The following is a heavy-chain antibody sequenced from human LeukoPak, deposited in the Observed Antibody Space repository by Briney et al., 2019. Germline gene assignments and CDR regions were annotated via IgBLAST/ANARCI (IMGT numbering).Heavy chain of an antibody. CDR1: GYTFTGYY. V-gene: IGHV1-2*02. CDR3: ARVRSLIVGGYYYYYGMDV. D-gene: IGHD1-26*01. Sequence: ASVKVSCKASGYTFTGYYMHWVRQAPGQGLEWMGWINPNSGGTNYAQKFQGRVTITADKSTSTAYMELSSLRSEDTAVYYCARVRSLIVGGYYYYYGMDVWGQGTTVTVSS. CDR2: INPNSGGT. J-gene: IGHJ6*02.